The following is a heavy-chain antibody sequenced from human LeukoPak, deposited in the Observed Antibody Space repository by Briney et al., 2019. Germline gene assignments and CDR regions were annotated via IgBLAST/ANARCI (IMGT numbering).Heavy chain of an antibody. CDR1: GFTFSSYG. CDR2: IRYDGSNK. V-gene: IGHV3-30*02. J-gene: IGHJ4*02. Sequence: GGSLRLSCAASGFTFSSYGMHWVRQAPGKGLEWVAFIRYDGSNKYYADSVKGRFTISRDNSKNTLYLQMNSLRAEDTAVYYCAKAPPYCSGGSCYGFDYWGQGTLVIVSS. D-gene: IGHD2-15*01. CDR3: AKAPPYCSGGSCYGFDY.